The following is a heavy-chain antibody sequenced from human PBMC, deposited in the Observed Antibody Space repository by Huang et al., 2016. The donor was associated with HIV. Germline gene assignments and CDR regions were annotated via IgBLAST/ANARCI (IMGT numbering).Heavy chain of an antibody. CDR1: GFTFSTYN. J-gene: IGHJ3*02. Sequence: EVQLMESGGGLVQPGGSLRLSCAASGFTFSTYNMNWVRQAPGKGLEWVSYIKSSSGSIYYADSVKGRFTISRDNAKNSLYLQMNSLRAEDTAVYYCARFGSYYYGSGSYLDAFDIWGQGTMVTVSS. D-gene: IGHD3-10*01. CDR3: ARFGSYYYGSGSYLDAFDI. CDR2: IKSSSGSI. V-gene: IGHV3-48*01.